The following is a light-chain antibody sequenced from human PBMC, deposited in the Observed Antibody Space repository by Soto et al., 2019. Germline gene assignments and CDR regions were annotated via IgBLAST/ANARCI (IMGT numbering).Light chain of an antibody. CDR2: DVS. V-gene: IGLV2-14*03. Sequence: QSALTQPASVSGSPGQSITISCTGTSSVVGRYNYVSWYQQYPGKAPKLMLYDVSKRPSGVADRFAGSKSGNTASLTISGLQPEDEADYYCSSYRSSSTYVFGTGTKLTVL. CDR1: SSVVGRYNY. J-gene: IGLJ1*01. CDR3: SSYRSSSTYV.